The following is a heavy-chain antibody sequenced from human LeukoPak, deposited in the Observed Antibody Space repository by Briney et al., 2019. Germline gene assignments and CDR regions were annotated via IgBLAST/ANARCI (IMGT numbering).Heavy chain of an antibody. V-gene: IGHV1-2*02. J-gene: IGHJ5*02. Sequence: ASVKVSCKASGYTFTGYYMHWVRQAPGQGPEWMGWINPNSGGTNYAQKFQGRVTMTRDTSISTAYMELSRLRSDDTAVYYCARGPIVVVPAAQNNWFDPWGQGTLVTVSS. D-gene: IGHD2-2*01. CDR1: GYTFTGYY. CDR2: INPNSGGT. CDR3: ARGPIVVVPAAQNNWFDP.